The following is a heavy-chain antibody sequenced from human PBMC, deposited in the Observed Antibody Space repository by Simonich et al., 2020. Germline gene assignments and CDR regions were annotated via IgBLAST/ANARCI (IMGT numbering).Heavy chain of an antibody. V-gene: IGHV1-2*02. D-gene: IGHD3-10*01. CDR1: GYTFTGYY. J-gene: IGHJ4*02. CDR2: ITPKSGGK. Sequence: QVQLVQSGAEVKKPGASVKVSCKASGYTFTGYYMHWVRQAPGQGLGGKGWITPKSGGKNDAQKVQGRVTMTRDTSISTAYMELSRLRSDDTAVYYCARWPSIPASYGSWSYFDYWGQGTLVTVSS. CDR3: ARWPSIPASYGSWSYFDY.